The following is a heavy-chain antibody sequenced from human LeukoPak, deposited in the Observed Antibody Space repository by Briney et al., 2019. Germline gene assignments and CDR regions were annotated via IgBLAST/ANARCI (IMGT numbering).Heavy chain of an antibody. Sequence: ASVKVSCKASGYTFTGHYMHWVRQAPGQGLEWMGWVNPNSGGTNYAQKFQGRVTMTRDTSISTAYMELSRLRSDDTAVYYCARGPPYSSSSMWFDPWGQGALVTVSS. D-gene: IGHD6-6*01. CDR2: VNPNSGGT. CDR1: GYTFTGHY. J-gene: IGHJ5*02. V-gene: IGHV1-2*02. CDR3: ARGPPYSSSSMWFDP.